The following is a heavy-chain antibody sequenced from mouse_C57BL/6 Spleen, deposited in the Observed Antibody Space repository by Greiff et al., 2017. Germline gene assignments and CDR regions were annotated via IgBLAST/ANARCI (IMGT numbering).Heavy chain of an antibody. J-gene: IGHJ3*01. CDR1: GYTFTSYW. V-gene: IGHV1-69*01. D-gene: IGHD3-2*02. CDR2: IDPSDSYT. CDR3: AKGAAQASWFAY. Sequence: VKLQQPGAELVMPGASVKLSCKASGYTFTSYWMHWVKQRPGQGLEWIGEIDPSDSYTNYNQKFKGKSTLTVDKSSSTAYMQLSSLTSEDSAVYYCAKGAAQASWFAYWGQGTLVTVSA.